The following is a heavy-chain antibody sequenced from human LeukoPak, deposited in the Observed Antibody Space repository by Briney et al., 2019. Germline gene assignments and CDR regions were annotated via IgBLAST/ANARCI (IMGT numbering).Heavy chain of an antibody. CDR2: INAGNGNT. D-gene: IGHD3-9*01. Sequence: ASVKVSCKASGYTFTSYAMHWVRQAPGQRPEWMGWINAGNGNTKYSQKFQGRVTITRDTSASTAYMELSSLRSEDTAVYYCARESYDILTGYKAPYMDVWGKGTTVTVSS. J-gene: IGHJ6*04. CDR3: ARESYDILTGYKAPYMDV. CDR1: GYTFTSYA. V-gene: IGHV1-3*01.